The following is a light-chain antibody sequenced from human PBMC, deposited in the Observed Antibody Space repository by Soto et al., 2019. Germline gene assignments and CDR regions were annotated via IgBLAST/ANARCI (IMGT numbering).Light chain of an antibody. V-gene: IGKV3-15*01. CDR1: QSVSSN. J-gene: IGKJ3*01. CDR3: QQRSNWP. CDR2: GAS. Sequence: EIVMTQSPATLSVSPGERATLSCRASQSVSSNLAWYQQKPGQAPRLLIYGASSRATGIPVRFSGSGSGTEFTLTISSLQSEDFAVYYCQQRSNWPFGPGTKVD.